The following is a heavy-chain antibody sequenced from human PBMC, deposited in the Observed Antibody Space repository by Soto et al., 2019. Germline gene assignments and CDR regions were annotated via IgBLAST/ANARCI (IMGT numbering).Heavy chain of an antibody. D-gene: IGHD2-21*02. CDR1: GFTFTTYA. CDR2: IHAANGNT. V-gene: IGHV1-3*01. CDR3: ARDRCSGDCNDFGY. J-gene: IGHJ4*02. Sequence: QVQVVQSGAEVKKPGASVKVSCKASGFTFTTYAIHWVRQAPGQRLEWMGWIHAANGNTKSSQKFQDRLTITRDSSASTAYMVLSSLRSEDSAVYYCARDRCSGDCNDFGYWGQGTLVTVSS.